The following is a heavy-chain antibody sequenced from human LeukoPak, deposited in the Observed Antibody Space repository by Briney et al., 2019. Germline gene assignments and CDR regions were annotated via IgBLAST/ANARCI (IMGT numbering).Heavy chain of an antibody. CDR1: GYTFTSYG. J-gene: IGHJ4*02. D-gene: IGHD6-19*01. V-gene: IGHV1-18*01. CDR2: ISAYDGNT. CDR3: ARRAAVAFDFDY. Sequence: ASVKVSCKASGYTFTSYGISWVRQAPGQGLEWMGWISAYDGNTNYAQKLQGRVTMTTDTSTSTAYMELRSLRSDDTAVYYCARRAAVAFDFDYWGQGTPVTVSS.